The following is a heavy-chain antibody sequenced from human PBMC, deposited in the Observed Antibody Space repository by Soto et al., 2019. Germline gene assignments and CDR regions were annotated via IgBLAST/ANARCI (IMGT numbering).Heavy chain of an antibody. CDR2: IIPILGVA. D-gene: IGHD3-22*01. Sequence: QVQLVQSGADVKKPGSSVKVSCKASGGTFSSYTISWVRQAPGQGLEWMGRIIPILGVANYAHKFQGRVTITADKSTSTAYMELSSLRSEDTAVYYCAIYYYDTAPYWGQGTMVTVSS. J-gene: IGHJ3*01. CDR3: AIYYYDTAPY. CDR1: GGTFSSYT. V-gene: IGHV1-69*02.